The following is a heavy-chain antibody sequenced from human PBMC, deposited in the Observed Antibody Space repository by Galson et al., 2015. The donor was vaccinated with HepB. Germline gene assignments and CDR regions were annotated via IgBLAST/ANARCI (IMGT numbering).Heavy chain of an antibody. J-gene: IGHJ4*02. CDR1: GFTFSSSW. D-gene: IGHD3-9*01. CDR2: INRDGTAT. V-gene: IGHV3-74*01. CDR3: ARDLNYDFLN. Sequence: SLRLSCAASGFTFSSSWMHWVRQAPGKGLVWVSRINRDGTATGYADSVKGRFTISRDNAKNTLFLQMNSLRAEDTAVYYCARDLNYDFLNWGQGTLVTVSS.